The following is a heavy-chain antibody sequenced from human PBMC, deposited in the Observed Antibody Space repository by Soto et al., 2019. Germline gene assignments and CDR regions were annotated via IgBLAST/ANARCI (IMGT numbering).Heavy chain of an antibody. Sequence: PSETLSLTCTVSGGSISSYYWSWIRQPPGKGLEWIGYIYYSGSTNYNPSLKSRVTISVDTSKNQFSLKLSSVTAADTAVYYCARGWDDYETSGYYFDYWGQGTLVTVSS. D-gene: IGHD4-17*01. CDR3: ARGWDDYETSGYYFDY. CDR2: IYYSGST. CDR1: GGSISSYY. V-gene: IGHV4-59*01. J-gene: IGHJ4*02.